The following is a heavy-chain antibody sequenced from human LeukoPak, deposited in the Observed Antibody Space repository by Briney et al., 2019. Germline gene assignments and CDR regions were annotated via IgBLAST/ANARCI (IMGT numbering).Heavy chain of an antibody. V-gene: IGHV3-30*18. CDR2: ISYDGSNK. Sequence: GGSLRLSCAASGITFSSHWMSWVRQAPGKGLEWVAVISYDGSNKYYADSVKGRFTISRDNSKNTLYLQMNSLRAEDTAVYYRAKGGSNYYYYGMDVWGKGTTVTVSS. J-gene: IGHJ6*04. D-gene: IGHD3-16*01. CDR1: GITFSSHW. CDR3: AKGGSNYYYYGMDV.